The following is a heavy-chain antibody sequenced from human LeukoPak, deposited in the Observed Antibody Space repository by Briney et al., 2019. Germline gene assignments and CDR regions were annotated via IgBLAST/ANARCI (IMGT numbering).Heavy chain of an antibody. CDR2: FGPEDGET. V-gene: IGHV1-24*01. CDR3: ATSVLVRGVIITDY. Sequence: GASVKVSCKVSGYTLTELSMHWVRQAPGKGLEWMGGFGPEDGETIYAQKFQGRVTMTEDTSTDTAYMELSSLRSEDTAVYYCATSVLVRGVIITDYWGQGTLVTVSS. CDR1: GYTLTELS. D-gene: IGHD3-10*01. J-gene: IGHJ4*02.